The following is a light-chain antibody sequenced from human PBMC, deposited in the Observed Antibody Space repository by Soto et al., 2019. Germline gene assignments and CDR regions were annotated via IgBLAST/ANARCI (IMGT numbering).Light chain of an antibody. CDR1: QSISFS. V-gene: IGKV1-39*01. CDR2: ATS. CDR3: QQSYSTPYT. Sequence: DIQMTQSPTSLSASVGDRVIITCRASQSISFSLNWYQQKPGKAPKLLIFATSTLKGGVPLRFSGSGSGTDFTLTISSLQPEDFATYFCQQSYSTPYTFGQGTKQEIK. J-gene: IGKJ2*01.